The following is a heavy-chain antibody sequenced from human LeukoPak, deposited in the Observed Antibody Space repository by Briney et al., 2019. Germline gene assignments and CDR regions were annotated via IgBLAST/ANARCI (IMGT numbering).Heavy chain of an antibody. V-gene: IGHV5-10-1*01. J-gene: IGHJ4*02. CDR1: GSIFTSYW. D-gene: IGHD6-6*01. CDR3: ARRGRSSSNFDF. CDR2: IDPTDPYT. Sequence: GASLHICCEGSGSIFTSYWITWGRQLGGKGEERMVMIDPTDPYTNYSPSFQRHLTISTAKSITTAYLHWTSLKASDTAIYYCARRGRSSSNFDFWGQGTLVTVSS.